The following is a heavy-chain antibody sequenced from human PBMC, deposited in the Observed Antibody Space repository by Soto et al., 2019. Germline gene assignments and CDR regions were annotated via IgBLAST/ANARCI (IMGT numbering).Heavy chain of an antibody. J-gene: IGHJ4*02. D-gene: IGHD3-10*01. CDR3: AKRHYYGSGSYSHALDY. V-gene: IGHV3-30*18. Sequence: GGSLRLSCAASGFTFSSYGMHWVRQAPGKGLEWVAVISYDGSNKYYADSVKGRFTISRDNSKNTLYLQMNSLRAEDTAVYYCAKRHYYGSGSYSHALDYWGQGTLVTVSS. CDR2: ISYDGSNK. CDR1: GFTFSSYG.